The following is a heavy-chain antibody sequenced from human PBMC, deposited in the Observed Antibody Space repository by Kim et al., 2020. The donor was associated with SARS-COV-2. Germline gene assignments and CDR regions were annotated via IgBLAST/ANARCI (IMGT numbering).Heavy chain of an antibody. J-gene: IGHJ4*02. D-gene: IGHD4-17*01. CDR3: AKSVRWYGYYSDYFDY. V-gene: IGHV3-43D*03. Sequence: SVKRRFTISRDNSKNSLYLQMNSLRAEDTALYYCAKSVRWYGYYSDYFDYWGQGTLVTVSS.